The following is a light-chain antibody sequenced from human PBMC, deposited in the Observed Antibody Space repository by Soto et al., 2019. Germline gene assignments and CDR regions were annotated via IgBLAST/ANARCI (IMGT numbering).Light chain of an antibody. CDR2: GTS. CDR3: QRFGTSPPWT. V-gene: IGKV3-20*01. CDR1: QSISNF. J-gene: IGKJ1*01. Sequence: EVVLTQSPAILSLSPGYRATLSFSSSQSISNFAAWYQQKPGQAPRLLIYGTSIRATGIPDRFSGSGSGTDFTLTITRLEPEDFAVYYCQRFGTSPPWTFGQGTKVDIK.